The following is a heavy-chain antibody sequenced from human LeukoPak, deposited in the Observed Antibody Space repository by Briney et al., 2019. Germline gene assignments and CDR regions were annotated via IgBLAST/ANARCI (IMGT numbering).Heavy chain of an antibody. CDR3: ARDFEFGSAAGTPN. J-gene: IGHJ4*02. CDR1: GFTFSNAW. V-gene: IGHV3-21*01. Sequence: GGSLRLSCAASGFTFSNAWMSWVRQAPGKGLEWVSSISSSSSYIYYADSVKGRFTISRDNAKNSLYLQMNSLRAEDTAVYYCARDFEFGSAAGTPNWGQGTLVTVSS. CDR2: ISSSSSYI. D-gene: IGHD6-13*01.